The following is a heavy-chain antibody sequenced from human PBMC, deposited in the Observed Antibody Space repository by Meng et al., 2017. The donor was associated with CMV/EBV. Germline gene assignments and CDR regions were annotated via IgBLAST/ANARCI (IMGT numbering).Heavy chain of an antibody. V-gene: IGHV4-34*01. J-gene: IGHJ4*02. CDR3: ARGGIAAAGPFDY. CDR1: GGSVRGYY. CDR2: INHSGST. Sequence: QGELQRGGAWLLKPSETRSRTGAVYGGSVRGYYWSWIRQPPGKGLEWIGEINHSGSTNYNPSLKSRVTISVDTSKNQFSLKLSSVTAADTAVYYCARGGIAAAGPFDYWGQGTLVTVSS. D-gene: IGHD6-13*01.